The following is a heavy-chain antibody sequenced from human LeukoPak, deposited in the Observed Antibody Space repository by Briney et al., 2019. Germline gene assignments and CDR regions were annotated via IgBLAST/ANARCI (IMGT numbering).Heavy chain of an antibody. CDR2: ISISGSII. D-gene: IGHD2-2*01. V-gene: IGHV3-48*03. CDR3: ARGHNLVIPTRINFDY. CDR1: GFSFSGYE. J-gene: IGHJ4*02. Sequence: GGYLRLSCAATGFSFSGYEMNWDRQAPGKGLEWLSSISISGSIIYYADSVKGRFTISRDNAKNSVYLQMNSLRAEDTAVYYCARGHNLVIPTRINFDYWGQGTLVTASS.